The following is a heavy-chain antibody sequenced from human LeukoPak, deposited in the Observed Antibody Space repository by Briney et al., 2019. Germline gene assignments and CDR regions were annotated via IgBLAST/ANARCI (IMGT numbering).Heavy chain of an antibody. J-gene: IGHJ4*02. D-gene: IGHD3-10*01. CDR2: IWYDGSNK. CDR1: GFTFVSYG. Sequence: PGRSLRLSCAASGFTFVSYGMHWVRRTPGKGLEWVARIWYDGSNKHYGDFVKGRFTISRDNSKNMLFLQMDSLRAEDTAIYYCVSGYYGSDYYFEYWGQGTLVTVSS. CDR3: VSGYYGSDYYFEY. V-gene: IGHV3-33*01.